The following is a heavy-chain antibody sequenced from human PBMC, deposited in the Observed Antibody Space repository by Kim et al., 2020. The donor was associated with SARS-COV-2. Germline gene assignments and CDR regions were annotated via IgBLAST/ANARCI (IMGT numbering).Heavy chain of an antibody. CDR2: ISWDGDST. D-gene: IGHD6-13*01. CDR3: AKARSSRYYYAMDV. Sequence: GGSLRLSCAASGFIFDDYTMHWVCQAPGKGLEWVSLISWDGDSTYYADSVKGRFTVSRDNSKNSLYLQMNSLRTEDTTLYSCAKARSSRYYYAMDVWGQGTTVTVFS. J-gene: IGHJ6*02. CDR1: GFIFDDYT. V-gene: IGHV3-43*01.